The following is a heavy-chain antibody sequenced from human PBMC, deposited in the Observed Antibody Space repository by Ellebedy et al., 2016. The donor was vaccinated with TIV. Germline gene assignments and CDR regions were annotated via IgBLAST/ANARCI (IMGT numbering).Heavy chain of an antibody. V-gene: IGHV3-7*01. CDR2: IYQDGSWQ. CDR3: ARRGAYGDYAVQVNGWFDP. CDR1: GFSFRSYW. Sequence: PGGSLRLSCAASGFSFRSYWMTWVRQAPGKGLEWVANIYQDGSWQYSVESVKGRFTISRDNANNVLFLQMNSLRVEDTGGYYCARRGAYGDYAVQVNGWFDPWGQGTLVTVSS. J-gene: IGHJ5*02. D-gene: IGHD4-17*01.